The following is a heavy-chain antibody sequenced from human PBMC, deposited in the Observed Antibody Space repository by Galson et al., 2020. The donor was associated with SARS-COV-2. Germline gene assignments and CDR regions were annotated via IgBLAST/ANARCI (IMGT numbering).Heavy chain of an antibody. V-gene: IGHV3-11*04. J-gene: IGHJ6*04. CDR3: ARDRGSGYDFKTGFGMDV. D-gene: IGHD5-12*01. Sequence: GESLKISCAASGFTFSDYYMSWIRQAPGKGLEWISYISRSSGTLYYADSVRGRLTISRDNAKNLLYLQINDLRADDTAVYYWARDRGSGYDFKTGFGMDVLGKGTTVTVSS. CDR1: GFTFSDYY. CDR2: ISRSSGTL.